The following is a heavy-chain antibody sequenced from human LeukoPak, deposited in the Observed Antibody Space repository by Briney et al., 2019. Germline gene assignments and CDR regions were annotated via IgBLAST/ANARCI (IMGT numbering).Heavy chain of an antibody. V-gene: IGHV4-59*01. CDR3: ARGEWDLLFDY. Sequence: SETLSLTCTVSGGSISGYYWSWIRQRPGKGLEWIGYIFYSGSTNYNPSLKSRVTISVDTSKKQFSLKLSSVTAADTAVYYCARGEWDLLFDYWGQGTLVTVSS. J-gene: IGHJ4*02. CDR2: IFYSGST. CDR1: GGSISGYY. D-gene: IGHD1-26*01.